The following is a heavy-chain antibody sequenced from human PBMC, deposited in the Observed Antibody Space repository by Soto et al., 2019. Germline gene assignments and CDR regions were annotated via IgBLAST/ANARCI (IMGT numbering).Heavy chain of an antibody. CDR1: GGSISSSSYY. V-gene: IGHV4-61*01. J-gene: IGHJ4*02. Sequence: SSXTLSLACTVSGGSISSSSYYWCWIRQPPGKGLEWIGYIYYSGSTNYNPSLKSRVTISVDTSKNQFSLKLSSVTAADTAVYYCARLSSGWNYFDYWGQGTLVTVSS. D-gene: IGHD6-19*01. CDR3: ARLSSGWNYFDY. CDR2: IYYSGST.